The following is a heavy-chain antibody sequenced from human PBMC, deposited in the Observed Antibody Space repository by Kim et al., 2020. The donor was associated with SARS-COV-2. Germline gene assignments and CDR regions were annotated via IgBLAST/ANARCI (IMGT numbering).Heavy chain of an antibody. CDR1: GYTLTGYY. V-gene: IGHV1-2*02. D-gene: IGHD1-1*01. Sequence: ASVKVSCKASGYTLTGYYMHWVRQAPGQGLEWMGWIKPNSGGTNYAQKFQGRVTMTRDTSISTAYMELSRLRSDDTAVYYCARDGGGTTETGYYYYGMDVWGQGATVTVSS. CDR3: ARDGGGTTETGYYYYGMDV. CDR2: IKPNSGGT. J-gene: IGHJ6*02.